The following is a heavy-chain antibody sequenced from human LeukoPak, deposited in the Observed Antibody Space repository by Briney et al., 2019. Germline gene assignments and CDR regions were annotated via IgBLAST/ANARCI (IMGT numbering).Heavy chain of an antibody. CDR3: AKSLRVSTTDAFDI. Sequence: GGSLRLSCAAFGFTFSNYWMSWVRQAPGKGLEWVASIKQDGSETYYVDSVKGRFTISRDNAKNSLFLQMSSLRVDDTAVYYCAKSLRVSTTDAFDIWGQGTMVTVSS. J-gene: IGHJ3*02. D-gene: IGHD5/OR15-5a*01. V-gene: IGHV3-7*03. CDR1: GFTFSNYW. CDR2: IKQDGSET.